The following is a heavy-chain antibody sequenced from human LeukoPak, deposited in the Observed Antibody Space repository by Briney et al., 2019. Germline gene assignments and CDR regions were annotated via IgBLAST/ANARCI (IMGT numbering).Heavy chain of an antibody. CDR2: ISNSGST. D-gene: IGHD2-15*01. CDR1: DGPIRSHY. Sequence: SETLSLTCTVSDGPIRSHYWTWIRQSLLKGLEWIGDISNSGSTKYNPSLKSRVAISIDTSKSQFSLRLTSVTAADTAVYYCGRDALVGYFSYYYIDVWGKGTTVTVSS. J-gene: IGHJ6*03. CDR3: GRDALVGYFSYYYIDV. V-gene: IGHV4-59*11.